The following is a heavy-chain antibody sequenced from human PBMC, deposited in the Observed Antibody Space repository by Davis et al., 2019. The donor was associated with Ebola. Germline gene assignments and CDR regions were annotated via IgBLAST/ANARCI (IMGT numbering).Heavy chain of an antibody. CDR2: ISSSSSYI. V-gene: IGHV3-21*01. CDR3: ARGATVGATDY. Sequence: GESLKISCAASGFTFSSYSMNWVRQAPGKGLEWVSSISSSSSYIYYADSVKGRFTISRDNAKNSLYLQMNSLRAEDTAVYYCARGATVGATDYWGQGTLVTVSS. D-gene: IGHD1-26*01. CDR1: GFTFSSYS. J-gene: IGHJ4*02.